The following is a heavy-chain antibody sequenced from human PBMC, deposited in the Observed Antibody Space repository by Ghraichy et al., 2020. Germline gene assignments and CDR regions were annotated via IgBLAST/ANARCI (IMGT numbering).Heavy chain of an antibody. V-gene: IGHV1-69*13. D-gene: IGHD3-22*01. CDR1: GGTFSSYA. Sequence: SVKVSCKASGGTFSSYAISWVRQAPGQGLEWMGGIIPIFGTANYAQKFQGRVTITADESTSTAYMELSSLRSEDTAVYYCARASVVVVITDYWYFDLWGRGTLVTVSS. CDR2: IIPIFGTA. J-gene: IGHJ2*01. CDR3: ARASVVVVITDYWYFDL.